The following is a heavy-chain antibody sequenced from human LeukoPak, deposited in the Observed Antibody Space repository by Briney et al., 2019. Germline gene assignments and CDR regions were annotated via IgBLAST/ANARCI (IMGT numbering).Heavy chain of an antibody. CDR1: GGSISSGGYY. V-gene: IGHV4-39*07. CDR3: ARAKYDYVWGSYRYPYFDY. J-gene: IGHJ4*02. CDR2: INHSGST. Sequence: SETLSLTCTVSGGSISSGGYYWSWIRQPPGKGLEWIGEINHSGSTNYNPSLKSRVTISVDTSKNQFSLKLSSVTAADTAVYYCARAKYDYVWGSYRYPYFDYWGQGTLVTVSS. D-gene: IGHD3-16*02.